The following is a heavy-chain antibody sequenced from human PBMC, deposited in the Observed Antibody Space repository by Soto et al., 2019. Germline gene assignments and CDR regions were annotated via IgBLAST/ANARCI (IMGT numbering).Heavy chain of an antibody. V-gene: IGHV3-48*01. CDR2: ISSSSSTI. CDR1: GFTFSSYS. CDR3: ARERAELDY. Sequence: QPGGSLRLSCAASGFTFSSYSMNWVRQAPGKGLEWVSYISSSSSTIYYADSVKGRFTISRDNAKNSLYLQMNSLRAEDTAVYYCARERAELDYWGRGTLVTVSS. J-gene: IGHJ4*02.